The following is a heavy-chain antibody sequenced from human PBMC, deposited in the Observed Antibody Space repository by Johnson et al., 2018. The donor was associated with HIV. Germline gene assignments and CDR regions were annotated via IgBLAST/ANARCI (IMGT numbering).Heavy chain of an antibody. V-gene: IGHV3-30*02. CDR2: IWYDGSNK. J-gene: IGHJ3*02. CDR1: GFTFSSYG. Sequence: VQLVESGGGVVQPGGSLRLSCAASGFTFSSYGMHWVRQAPGKGLEWVAFIWYDGSNKYYADSVKGRFTISRDNSKNPRYLQMNSLRPEETAVYYCAGAPLRHDAFDIWGQGTMVTVSS. CDR3: AGAPLRHDAFDI. D-gene: IGHD3-16*01.